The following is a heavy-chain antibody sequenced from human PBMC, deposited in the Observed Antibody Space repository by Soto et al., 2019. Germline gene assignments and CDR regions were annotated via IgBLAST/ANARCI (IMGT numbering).Heavy chain of an antibody. CDR2: ISWNSGSI. J-gene: IGHJ6*02. CDR3: AKDIGYYYYGMDV. CDR1: GLTFDDYA. V-gene: IGHV3-9*01. Sequence: SLRLSFAAAGLTFDDYAMHWVRQAPGKGLEWVSGISWNSGSIGYADSVKGRFTISRDNAKNSLYLQMNSLRAEDTALYYCAKDIGYYYYGMDVWGQGTTVTVSS.